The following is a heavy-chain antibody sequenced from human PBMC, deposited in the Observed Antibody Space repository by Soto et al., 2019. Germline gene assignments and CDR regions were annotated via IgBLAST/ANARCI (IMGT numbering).Heavy chain of an antibody. D-gene: IGHD3-22*01. CDR1: GFTFSAYW. CDR2: INPDGSAK. Sequence: EVQLVESGGGLVQPGGSLRLSCAASGFTFSAYWINWVRQTPGKGLEWVANINPDGSAKNYAESVKGRFTISRDNARNSLYLQMNSLRAEDPAVYSCARGYDYLIDYCGQGTLVTVSS. CDR3: ARGYDYLIDY. V-gene: IGHV3-7*01. J-gene: IGHJ4*02.